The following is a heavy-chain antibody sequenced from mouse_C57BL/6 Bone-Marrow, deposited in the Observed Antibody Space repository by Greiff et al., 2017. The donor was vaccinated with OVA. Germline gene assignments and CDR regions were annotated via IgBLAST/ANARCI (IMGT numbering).Heavy chain of an antibody. CDR2: IYPYNGVS. Sequence: EVQLQQSGPELVKPGASVKISCKASGYSFTGYYMHWVKQSHGNILDWIGYIYPYNGVSSYNQKFKGKATLTVDKSSSTAYMELRSLTSEDSAVYYCARPYYYGNDLLVWYFDVWGTGTTVTVSS. CDR1: GYSFTGYY. D-gene: IGHD1-1*01. J-gene: IGHJ1*03. CDR3: ARPYYYGNDLLVWYFDV. V-gene: IGHV1-31*01.